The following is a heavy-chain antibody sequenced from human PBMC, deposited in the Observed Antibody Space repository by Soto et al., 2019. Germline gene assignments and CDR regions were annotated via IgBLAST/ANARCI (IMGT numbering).Heavy chain of an antibody. J-gene: IGHJ4*02. CDR3: ARDPDYGDYWGYFFDY. CDR1: VYTFSSYY. D-gene: IGHD4-17*01. V-gene: IGHV1-2*02. Sequence: GXSVKVSCKTSVYTFSSYYIHWIRQAPGQGLEWMGWINPTSGGTVYAQNFQDRVTMTRDTSISTAYMELRRLNSDDTAVYYCARDPDYGDYWGYFFDYWGQGTPVTVSS. CDR2: INPTSGGT.